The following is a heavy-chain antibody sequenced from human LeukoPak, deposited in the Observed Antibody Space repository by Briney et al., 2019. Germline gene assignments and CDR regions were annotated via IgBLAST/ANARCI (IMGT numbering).Heavy chain of an antibody. V-gene: IGHV3-9*01. D-gene: IGHD2-21*01. CDR1: GFTFDRYA. CDR3: ARERGDKDMSGGSSFDV. J-gene: IGHJ3*01. Sequence: HAGGSLRLSCATSGFTFDRYAMHWVRRAPGKGLEWVSGIGWNPISFDYASSVKGRFTISRDNAKNSLYLQMNSLRAEDTAVYYCARERGDKDMSGGSSFDVWGQGTMVIVSS. CDR2: IGWNPISF.